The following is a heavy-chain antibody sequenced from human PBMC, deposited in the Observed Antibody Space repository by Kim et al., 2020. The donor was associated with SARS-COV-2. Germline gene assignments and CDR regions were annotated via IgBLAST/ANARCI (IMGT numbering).Heavy chain of an antibody. D-gene: IGHD6-19*01. Sequence: ALKSRVTISVDKSKNQFSLKLSSVTAADTAVYYCARIVGIAVAGGWFDPWGQGTLVTVSS. V-gene: IGHV4-4*02. J-gene: IGHJ5*02. CDR3: ARIVGIAVAGGWFDP.